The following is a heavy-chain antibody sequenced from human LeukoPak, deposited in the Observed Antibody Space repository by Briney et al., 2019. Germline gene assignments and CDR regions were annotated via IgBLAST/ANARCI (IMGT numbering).Heavy chain of an antibody. CDR1: GGSFSGYY. CDR3: ARDRRDGYNSVDY. D-gene: IGHD5-12*01. CDR2: INHSGST. J-gene: IGHJ4*02. Sequence: SETLSFTCAVYGGSFSGYYWSWIRQPPGKGLEWIGEINHSGSTNYNPSLKSRVTISVDTSKNQFSLKLSSVTAADTAVYYCARDRRDGYNSVDYWGQGTLVTVSS. V-gene: IGHV4-34*01.